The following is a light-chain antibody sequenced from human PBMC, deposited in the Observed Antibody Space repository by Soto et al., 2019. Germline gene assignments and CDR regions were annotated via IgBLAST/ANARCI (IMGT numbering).Light chain of an antibody. CDR1: QSLVYSDGNTY. CDR3: MQVTDWARRVFT. Sequence: DVVMTQSPLSLPVTLGQPASISCRSSQSLVYSDGNTYLNWFPQRPGQSPRRLIYKVSNRDSEVPNRFSGSGSVTDFILKLSREEAEDVCVYYCMQVTDWARRVFTFRPGTKLHIQ. V-gene: IGKV2-30*01. J-gene: IGKJ3*01. CDR2: KVS.